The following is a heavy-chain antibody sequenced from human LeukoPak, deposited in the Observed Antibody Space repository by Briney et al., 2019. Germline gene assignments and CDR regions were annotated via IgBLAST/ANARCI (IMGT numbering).Heavy chain of an antibody. D-gene: IGHD2-21*02. Sequence: SETLSLTCAVYGGSFSGYYWSWIRQPAGKGLEWIGRIYTSGSTNYNPSLKSRVTMSVDTSKNQFSLKLSSVTAADTAVYYCASRIVVVTAINAFDIWGQGTMVTVSS. V-gene: IGHV4-59*10. CDR1: GGSFSGYY. CDR2: IYTSGST. CDR3: ASRIVVVTAINAFDI. J-gene: IGHJ3*02.